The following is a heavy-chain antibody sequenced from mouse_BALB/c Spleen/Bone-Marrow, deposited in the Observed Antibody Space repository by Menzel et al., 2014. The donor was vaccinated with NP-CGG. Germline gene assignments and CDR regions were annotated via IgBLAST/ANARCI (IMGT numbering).Heavy chain of an antibody. J-gene: IGHJ3*01. CDR1: GYAFSSYW. V-gene: IGHV1-80*01. CDR2: IYPGDGDT. CDR3: DLYGNYAEN. Sequence: QVQLQQPGAELVRPGSSVKISCKASGYAFSSYWMNWVKQRPGQGLEWIGQIYPGDGDTTFNGKFKGKATLTADKSSSTAYMQLSSPTSEDSTVYFYDLYGNYAENWGQGTLVTVSA. D-gene: IGHD2-1*01.